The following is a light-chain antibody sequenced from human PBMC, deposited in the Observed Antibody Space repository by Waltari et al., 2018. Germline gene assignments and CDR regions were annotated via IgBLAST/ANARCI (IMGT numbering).Light chain of an antibody. CDR2: AAS. V-gene: IGKV1-NL1*01. CDR1: QDISNS. CDR3: QQYYSYPH. Sequence: DIQMTQSPSSLSASVGDRVTFTCRASQDISNSLAWYQQKPGKAPKLLLYAASTLEGWVPSRFSGSGSGTDYTLTISSLQPDDFATYYCQQYYSYPHFGGGTKVEIK. J-gene: IGKJ4*01.